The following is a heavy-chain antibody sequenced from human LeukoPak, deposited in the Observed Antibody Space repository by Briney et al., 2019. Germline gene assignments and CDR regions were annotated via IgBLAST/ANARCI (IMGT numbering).Heavy chain of an antibody. CDR2: IYYSGST. CDR3: ARAHPTGLSSFDI. D-gene: IGHD3-10*01. J-gene: IGHJ3*02. CDR1: GGSISSYY. Sequence: SETLSLTCTVSGGSISSYYWSWIRQPPGKGLEWIGYIYYSGSTNYNPSLKSRVTISVDTSKNQFSLKLSSVTAAGTAVYYCARAHPTGLSSFDIWGQGTMVTVSS. V-gene: IGHV4-59*01.